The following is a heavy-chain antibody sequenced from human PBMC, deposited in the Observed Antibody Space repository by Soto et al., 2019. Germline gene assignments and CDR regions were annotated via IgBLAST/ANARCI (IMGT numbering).Heavy chain of an antibody. V-gene: IGHV1-69*04. Sequence: GASVKVSCKASGGTFSSYTISWVRQAPGQGLEWMGRIIPILGIANYAQKFQGRVTITADKSTSTAYMELSSLRSEDTAVYYCARDSVYRSGSGPPSDAFDIWGQGTMVTVSS. CDR1: GGTFSSYT. CDR2: IIPILGIA. CDR3: ARDSVYRSGSGPPSDAFDI. D-gene: IGHD6-19*01. J-gene: IGHJ3*02.